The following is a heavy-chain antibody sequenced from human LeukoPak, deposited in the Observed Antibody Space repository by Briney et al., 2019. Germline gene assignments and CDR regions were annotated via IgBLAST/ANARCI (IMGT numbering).Heavy chain of an antibody. J-gene: IGHJ4*02. CDR2: VYPGDSDT. Sequence: GGSLKISCKGSGYSFTSYWIGWVRQMPGKGLEWRGIVYPGDSDTRYSPSFQGQVTISADKSISTAYLQWSSLKASDTAMYYCASPGYSSSWYGGYWGQGTLVTVSS. CDR1: GYSFTSYW. V-gene: IGHV5-51*01. D-gene: IGHD6-13*01. CDR3: ASPGYSSSWYGGY.